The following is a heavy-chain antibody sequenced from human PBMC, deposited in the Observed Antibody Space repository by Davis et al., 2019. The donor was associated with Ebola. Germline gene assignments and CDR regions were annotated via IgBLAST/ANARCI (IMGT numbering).Heavy chain of an antibody. V-gene: IGHV4-59*12. D-gene: IGHD3-3*01. CDR2: IYYTGGT. J-gene: IGHJ4*02. CDR3: ARVSYDFWSGYFDY. CDR1: GGSISRSY. Sequence: MPSKPLSLTFTPPGGSISRSYCSWIPKPPGNGPAWRGYIYYTGGTNYNPSLKSRVTISVGTSKNQLALKLSSVTAADTAVYYCARVSYDFWSGYFDYWGQGTLVTVSS.